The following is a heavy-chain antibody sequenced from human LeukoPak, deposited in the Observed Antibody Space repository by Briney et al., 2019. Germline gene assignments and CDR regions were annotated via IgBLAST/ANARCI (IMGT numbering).Heavy chain of an antibody. V-gene: IGHV3-48*03. D-gene: IGHD6-13*01. Sequence: GGSLRLSCAASGFTFSSYGMNWVRQAPGKGLEWVSYISSSGSTIYYADSVKGRFTISRDNAKNSLYLQMNSLRAEDTAVYYCAREERAAVLDYWGQGTLVTVSS. J-gene: IGHJ4*02. CDR2: ISSSGSTI. CDR1: GFTFSSYG. CDR3: AREERAAVLDY.